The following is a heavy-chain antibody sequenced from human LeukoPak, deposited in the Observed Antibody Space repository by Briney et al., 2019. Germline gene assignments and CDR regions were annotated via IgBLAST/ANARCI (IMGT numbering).Heavy chain of an antibody. CDR3: AVTHSYPSDY. V-gene: IGHV1-58*02. Sequence: SVKVSCKASGFTFTSSAMQWVRQAREQRLEWIGWIVXGSGNXNYAQKFQERVTITRDMSTSTAYMELSSLRSEDTAVYYCAVTHSYPSDYWGQGTLVTVSP. CDR2: IVXGSGNX. J-gene: IGHJ4*02. D-gene: IGHD5-18*01. CDR1: GFTFTSSA.